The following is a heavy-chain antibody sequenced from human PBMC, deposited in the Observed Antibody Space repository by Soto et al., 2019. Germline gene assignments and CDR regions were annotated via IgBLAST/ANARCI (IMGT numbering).Heavy chain of an antibody. J-gene: IGHJ4*02. Sequence: ASVKVSCKASGYTFTSYGISWVRQAPGQGLEWIGWISAYNGNTNYAQKLQGRVTMTTDTSTSTAYMELRSLRSDDTAVYYCARVRFPYYYDSSGYSFGLDYWGQGTLVTVSS. V-gene: IGHV1-18*01. CDR3: ARVRFPYYYDSSGYSFGLDY. D-gene: IGHD3-22*01. CDR2: ISAYNGNT. CDR1: GYTFTSYG.